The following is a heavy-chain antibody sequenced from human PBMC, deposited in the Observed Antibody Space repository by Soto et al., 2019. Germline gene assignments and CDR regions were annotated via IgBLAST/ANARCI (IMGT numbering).Heavy chain of an antibody. Sequence: GESLKISCKGSGYSFTSYWISWVRQMPGKGLEWMGRIDPSDSYTNYSPSFQGHVTISADKSISTAYLQWSSLKASDTAMYYCARQVDTAMVANYGMDVWGQGTTVTVSS. J-gene: IGHJ6*02. D-gene: IGHD5-18*01. CDR1: GYSFTSYW. V-gene: IGHV5-10-1*01. CDR2: IDPSDSYT. CDR3: ARQVDTAMVANYGMDV.